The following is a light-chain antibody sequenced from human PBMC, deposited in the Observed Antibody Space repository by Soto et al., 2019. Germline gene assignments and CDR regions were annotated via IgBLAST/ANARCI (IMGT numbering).Light chain of an antibody. CDR2: AAS. Sequence: DIPLTQSPSFLSASVGDRVTITCRASQDISSYLAWYQQKPGKAPKLLIYAASTLQSGVPSRFSGSGSGTEFTLTISSLQPEDFATYYCQQLNSYPRTFGQGTKLEIK. J-gene: IGKJ2*02. CDR1: QDISSY. CDR3: QQLNSYPRT. V-gene: IGKV1-9*01.